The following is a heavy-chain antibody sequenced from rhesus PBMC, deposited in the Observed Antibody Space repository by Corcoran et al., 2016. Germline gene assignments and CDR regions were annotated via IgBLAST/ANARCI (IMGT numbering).Heavy chain of an antibody. CDR3: ARSQYCSGIYCLNRFDV. Sequence: QVKLQQWGDGLVKPSETLSLTCAVYGGSISGYYYLSWIRQPPGKGLEWIGCIDGNSASTNYNPYLKNRVTISKDTSKNQFSLKRSSVTAADTAVYYCARSQYCSGIYCLNRFDVWGPGVLVTVSS. V-gene: IGHV4-73*01. D-gene: IGHD2-27*01. CDR1: GGSISGYYY. CDR2: IDGNSAST. J-gene: IGHJ5-1*01.